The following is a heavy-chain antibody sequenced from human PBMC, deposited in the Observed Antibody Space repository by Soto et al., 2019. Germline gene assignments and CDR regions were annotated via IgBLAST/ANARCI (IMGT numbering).Heavy chain of an antibody. CDR3: GRLTPWKVRGVTFYYFFGMDV. CDR2: INHSGST. Sequence: SETLSLTCAVYGGSFSGYYWSWIRQPPGKGLEWIGEINHSGSTNYNPSLKSRVTISVDTSKNQFSLKLSSVTAADTAVYYCGRLTPWKVRGVTFYYFFGMDVWGQGTTVTVSS. J-gene: IGHJ6*02. CDR1: GGSFSGYY. D-gene: IGHD3-10*01. V-gene: IGHV4-34*01.